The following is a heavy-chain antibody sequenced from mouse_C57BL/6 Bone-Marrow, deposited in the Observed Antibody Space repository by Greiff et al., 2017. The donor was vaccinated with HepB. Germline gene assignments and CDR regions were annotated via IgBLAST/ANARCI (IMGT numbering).Heavy chain of an antibody. CDR3: ARSSYYYGSGYFDV. V-gene: IGHV1-59*01. J-gene: IGHJ1*03. Sequence: QVQLQQSGAELVRPGPSVKLSCKASGYTFTSYWMHWVKQRPGQGLEWIGVIDPSDSYTNYNQKFKGKATLTVDTSSSTAYMQLSSLTSEDSAVYYCARSSYYYGSGYFDVWGTGTTVTVSS. CDR2: IDPSDSYT. D-gene: IGHD1-1*01. CDR1: GYTFTSYW.